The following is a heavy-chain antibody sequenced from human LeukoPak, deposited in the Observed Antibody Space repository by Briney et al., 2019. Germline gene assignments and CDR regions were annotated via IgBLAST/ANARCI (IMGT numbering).Heavy chain of an antibody. CDR1: GYTFTSYW. Sequence: GESLKISCKGSGYTFTSYWIGWVRQAPGQRLEWMGWINAGNGNTKYSQKFQGRVTITRDTSASTAYMELSSLRSEDTAVYYCARSIPQGGDYYYYYMDVWGKGTTVTVSS. CDR2: INAGNGNT. J-gene: IGHJ6*03. D-gene: IGHD2-21*01. CDR3: ARSIPQGGDYYYYYMDV. V-gene: IGHV1-3*01.